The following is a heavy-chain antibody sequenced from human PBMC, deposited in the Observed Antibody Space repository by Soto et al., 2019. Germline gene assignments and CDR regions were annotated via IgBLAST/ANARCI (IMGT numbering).Heavy chain of an antibody. CDR1: GFIVSSKY. D-gene: IGHD3-16*01. CDR3: TTYPGYGMDV. Sequence: EVQMVETGGGLSQPGGSLRLSCAVSGFIVSSKYMTWVRQAPGKGLEWVSVIYTGGSTHYVDSARGRYTISRDSSKNTSYLQVNSPRAEDFAVYDCTTYPGYGMDVWGQGTTVTVSS. CDR2: IYTGGST. V-gene: IGHV3-53*02. J-gene: IGHJ6*02.